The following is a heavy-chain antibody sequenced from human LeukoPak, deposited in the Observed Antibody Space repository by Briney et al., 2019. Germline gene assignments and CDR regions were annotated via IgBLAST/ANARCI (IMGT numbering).Heavy chain of an antibody. J-gene: IGHJ5*02. Sequence: SETPSLTCTVSGGSISSYYWSWIRQPPGKGLEWIGYIYYSGSTNYNPSLKSRVTISVDTSKNQFSLKLSSVTAADTAVYYCARFEVVVAATLQYWFDPWGQGTLVTVSS. V-gene: IGHV4-59*08. CDR3: ARFEVVVAATLQYWFDP. CDR1: GGSISSYY. D-gene: IGHD2-15*01. CDR2: IYYSGST.